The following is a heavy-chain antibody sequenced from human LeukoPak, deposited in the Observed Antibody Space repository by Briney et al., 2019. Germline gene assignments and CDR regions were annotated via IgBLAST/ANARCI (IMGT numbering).Heavy chain of an antibody. J-gene: IGHJ4*02. D-gene: IGHD3-3*01. CDR2: IIPVFGTP. CDR3: ARERLARFPYFDY. CDR1: GGTFSNSG. Sequence: VASVKVSCKTSGGTFSNSGISWVRQAPGQGPEWMGGIIPVFGTPNYAQQFQGRLTITADRSTTTAYMELSSLTSDDTAVYYGARERLARFPYFDYWGQGTLVAVSS. V-gene: IGHV1-69*06.